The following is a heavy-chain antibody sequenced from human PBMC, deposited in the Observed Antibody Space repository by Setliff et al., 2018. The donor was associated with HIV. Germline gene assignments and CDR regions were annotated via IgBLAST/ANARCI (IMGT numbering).Heavy chain of an antibody. CDR1: GFTFSNAW. CDR2: IKSKTDGGTT. J-gene: IGHJ4*02. V-gene: IGHV3-15*01. CDR3: TSRYYYDSFLESG. Sequence: GGSLRLSCAASGFTFSNAWMSWVRQAPGKGLEWVGRIKSKTDGGTTDYAAPVKGRFTISRDDSKNTLYLQMNSLKTEDTAVYYWTSRYYYDSFLESGWGQGTLVTVSS. D-gene: IGHD3-22*01.